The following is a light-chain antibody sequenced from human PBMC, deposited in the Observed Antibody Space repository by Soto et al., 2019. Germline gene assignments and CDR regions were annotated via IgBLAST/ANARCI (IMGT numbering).Light chain of an antibody. CDR1: QSVDSDY. CDR3: QQRTSWPIT. V-gene: IGKV3-11*01. J-gene: IGKJ5*01. CDR2: DAS. Sequence: EIVLTQSPGTLSLSPGERATLSCRASQSVDSDYLAWYQQKPGRAPRLLIYDASNRAAGIPARFSGSGSGTDFTLTISSLEPEDFAVYYCQQRTSWPITFGQGTRLEIK.